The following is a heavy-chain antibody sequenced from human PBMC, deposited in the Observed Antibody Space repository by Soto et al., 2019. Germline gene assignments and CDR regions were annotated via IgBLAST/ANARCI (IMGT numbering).Heavy chain of an antibody. Sequence: GASVKVSCKASGYSFTNYGISWVRQAPGQGLEFMGWINTYNGNTKYSQKFQGRVTITRDTSATTAYMELSSLRPEDTAVYYCARDVAAADYWGQGTLVTVPQ. CDR3: ARDVAAADY. V-gene: IGHV1-18*01. J-gene: IGHJ4*02. CDR2: INTYNGNT. D-gene: IGHD6-13*01. CDR1: GYSFTNYG.